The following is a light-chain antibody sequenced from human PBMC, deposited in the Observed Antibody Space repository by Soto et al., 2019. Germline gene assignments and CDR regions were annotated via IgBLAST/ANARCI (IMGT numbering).Light chain of an antibody. Sequence: EIVMTQSPATLSVSPGERATLSCSASHSISSNCAWYQQKPGQAPRLLIYGASTRATGIPARFSGTGSGTEFTLTISSLQSEDFAVYYCQQYYDWPITFGQGTRLEIK. V-gene: IGKV3-15*01. J-gene: IGKJ5*01. CDR2: GAS. CDR1: HSISSN. CDR3: QQYYDWPIT.